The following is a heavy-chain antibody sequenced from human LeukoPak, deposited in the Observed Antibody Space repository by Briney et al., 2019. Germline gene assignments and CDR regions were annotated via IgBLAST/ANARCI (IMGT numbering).Heavy chain of an antibody. J-gene: IGHJ3*02. CDR1: GYTFPSYG. D-gene: IGHD2-21*02. V-gene: IGHV1-18*01. CDR2: ISAYIGTT. Sequence: ASVKVSCKASGYTFPSYGISWVRQAPGQGLEWMGWISAYIGTTNYAQKLQGRVTMTRATSTSTVYMELSSLRPEDTAVYYCARDPSYCGGDCYAFDIWGQGTMVTVSS. CDR3: ARDPSYCGGDCYAFDI.